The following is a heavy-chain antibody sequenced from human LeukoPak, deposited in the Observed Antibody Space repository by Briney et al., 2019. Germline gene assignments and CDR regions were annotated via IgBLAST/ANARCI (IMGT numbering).Heavy chain of an antibody. CDR1: GGSFSGYY. Sequence: SETLSLTCAVYGGSFSGYYWSWIRQPPGKGLEWIGEINHSGSTNYNPSLKSRVTISVGTSKNQFSLKLSSVTAADTAVYYCARVVTYYYGSGSYHFDYWGQGTLVTVSS. J-gene: IGHJ4*02. CDR3: ARVVTYYYGSGSYHFDY. D-gene: IGHD3-10*01. V-gene: IGHV4-34*01. CDR2: INHSGST.